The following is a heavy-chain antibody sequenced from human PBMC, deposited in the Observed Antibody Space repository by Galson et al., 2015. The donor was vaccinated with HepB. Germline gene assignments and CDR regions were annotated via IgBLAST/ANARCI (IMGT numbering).Heavy chain of an antibody. CDR2: ISYDGSNK. D-gene: IGHD5-12*01. V-gene: IGHV3-30*04. J-gene: IGHJ4*02. CDR3: ASSDYADAVGDY. CDR1: GFTFSSYA. Sequence: SLRLSCAASGFTFSSYAMHWVRQAPGKGLEWVAVISYDGSNKYYADSVKGRFTISRDNSKNTLYLQMNSLRAEDTAVYYCASSDYADAVGDYWGQGTLVTVSS.